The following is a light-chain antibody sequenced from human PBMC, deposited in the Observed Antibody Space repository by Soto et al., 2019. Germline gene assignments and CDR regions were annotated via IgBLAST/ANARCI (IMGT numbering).Light chain of an antibody. CDR3: QQYNTWHPKMA. CDR2: GAS. J-gene: IGKJ1*01. CDR1: QSVRSD. V-gene: IGKV3-15*01. Sequence: VGTQSPATLSVFPGETATLSCRASQSVRSDLAWYQQRPGQAPRLLSYGASTRATGITARFRGSGSGTEFRLTIRSLQSEDFATYYCQQYNTWHPKMAFGRGTKVEIK.